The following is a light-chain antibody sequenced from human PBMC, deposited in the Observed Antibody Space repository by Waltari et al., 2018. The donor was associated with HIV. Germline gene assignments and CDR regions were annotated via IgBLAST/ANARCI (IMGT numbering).Light chain of an antibody. CDR2: EVI. V-gene: IGLV2-11*01. J-gene: IGLJ3*02. CDR1: SSDVGGYDS. CDR3: CSYAGTYTCVL. Sequence: QSALTQPRSVSGSPGQSVTISCTGTSSDVGGYDSVSWYLQHPGKVPKLIIYEVIKLSSVVPGRFSCSKSDNTAFLHSSGLQTADDADDLYCSYAGTYTCVLFGGGTKVTVL.